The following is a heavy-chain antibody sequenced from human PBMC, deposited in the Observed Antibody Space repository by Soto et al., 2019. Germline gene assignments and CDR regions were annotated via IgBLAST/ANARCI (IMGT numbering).Heavy chain of an antibody. Sequence: GGSLRLSCAASGCTFSSYSMNWVRQAPGKGLEWVSCISSSSSTIYYADSVKGRFTISRDNAKNSLYLQMNSLRDEDTAVYYCARAMSITAMYYFDYWGQGTLVTVSS. V-gene: IGHV3-48*02. CDR2: ISSSSSTI. CDR3: ARAMSITAMYYFDY. J-gene: IGHJ4*02. D-gene: IGHD1-20*01. CDR1: GCTFSSYS.